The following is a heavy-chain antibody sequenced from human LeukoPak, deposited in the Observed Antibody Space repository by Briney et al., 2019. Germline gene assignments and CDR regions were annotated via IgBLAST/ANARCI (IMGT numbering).Heavy chain of an antibody. D-gene: IGHD6-13*01. CDR3: ARDVAAAGKGPTNWFDP. CDR1: GGSFSGYY. Sequence: PSETLSLTCAVYGGSFSGYYWGWMRQPPGKGLECMGSMYYSGSTYYNPSLKSRVTMSVDTSKNRFSLKLSSVTAADTAVYYCARDVAAAGKGPTNWFDPWGQGTLVTVSS. CDR2: MYYSGST. J-gene: IGHJ5*02. V-gene: IGHV4-34*11.